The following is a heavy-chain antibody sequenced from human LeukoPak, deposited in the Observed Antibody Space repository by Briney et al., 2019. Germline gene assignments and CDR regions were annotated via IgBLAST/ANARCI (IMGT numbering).Heavy chain of an antibody. V-gene: IGHV3-11*01. CDR3: SRIGTTVAAGTADY. CDR1: GFNFRDYY. Sequence: GGSLRLSCAASGFNFRDYYMGWIRQAPGKRLEWVSYISGSGDARPNADSVKGRFTVSRNNAIDSLYLQMDSLGAEDTAVYYCSRIGTTVAAGTADYWGQGTQVTVSS. CDR2: ISGSGDAR. J-gene: IGHJ4*02. D-gene: IGHD6-13*01.